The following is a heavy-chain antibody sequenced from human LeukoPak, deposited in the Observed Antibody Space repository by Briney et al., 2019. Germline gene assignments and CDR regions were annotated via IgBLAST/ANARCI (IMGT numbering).Heavy chain of an antibody. CDR3: AGTPLWFGELLLDY. Sequence: GGSLRLSCAASGFTFSSYWMSWVRQAPGKGQGWVANIKQDGSEKYYVDSVKGRFTISRDNAKNSLYLQMNSLRAEDTAVYYCAGTPLWFGELLLDYWGQGTLVTVSS. D-gene: IGHD3-10*01. CDR1: GFTFSSYW. J-gene: IGHJ4*02. CDR2: IKQDGSEK. V-gene: IGHV3-7*03.